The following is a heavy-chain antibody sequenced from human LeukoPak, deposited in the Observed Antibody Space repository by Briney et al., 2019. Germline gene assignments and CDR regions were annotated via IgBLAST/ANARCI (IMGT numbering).Heavy chain of an antibody. J-gene: IGHJ4*02. D-gene: IGHD2-21*02. V-gene: IGHV4-39*07. CDR2: IYYSGST. CDR3: ARDQVVTAIWVGYDY. CDR1: GASISSTTYY. Sequence: SETLSLTCTVSGASISSTTYYWGWIRQPPRKGLEWIASIYYSGSTYYNPSLKSRVTISVDTSKNQFSLKLSSVTAADTAVYYCARDQVVTAIWVGYDYWGQGTLVTVSS.